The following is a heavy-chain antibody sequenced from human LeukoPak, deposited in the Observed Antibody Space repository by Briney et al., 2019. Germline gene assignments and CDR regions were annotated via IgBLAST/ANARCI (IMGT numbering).Heavy chain of an antibody. CDR1: GGSISSSSYY. Sequence: PSETLSLTCTVSGGSISSSSYYWSWIRQPPGKGLEWIGEINHSGSTNYNPSLKSRVTISVDTSKNQFSLKLSSVTAADTAVYYCARAAGCSSTSCYIYPPRRGYFDYWGQGTLVTVSS. D-gene: IGHD2-2*02. V-gene: IGHV4-39*07. CDR2: INHSGST. CDR3: ARAAGCSSTSCYIYPPRRGYFDY. J-gene: IGHJ4*02.